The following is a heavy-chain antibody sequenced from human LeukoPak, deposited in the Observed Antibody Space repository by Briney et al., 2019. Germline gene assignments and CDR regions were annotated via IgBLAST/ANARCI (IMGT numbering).Heavy chain of an antibody. Sequence: SETLSLTCAVYGGPFSGYYWSWIRQPPGKGLEWIGEINHSGSTNYNPSLKSRVTISVDTSKNQFSLKLSSVTAADTAVYYCAREKVKTAMVTSPRKYYYYMDVWGKGTTVTVSS. CDR3: AREKVKTAMVTSPRKYYYYMDV. CDR2: INHSGST. J-gene: IGHJ6*03. CDR1: GGPFSGYY. D-gene: IGHD5-18*01. V-gene: IGHV4-34*01.